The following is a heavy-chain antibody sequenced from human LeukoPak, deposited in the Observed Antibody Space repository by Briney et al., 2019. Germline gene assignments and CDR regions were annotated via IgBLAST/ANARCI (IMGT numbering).Heavy chain of an antibody. V-gene: IGHV4-59*08. CDR3: ARHPPHVVVTALRSFDI. J-gene: IGHJ3*02. CDR2: IYYSGST. CDR1: GGSISSYY. D-gene: IGHD2-21*02. Sequence: ASETLSLTCTVSGGSISSYYWSWIRQPPGKGLEWIGYIYYSGSTNYNPSLKSRVTISVDTSKNHFSLKLSSVTAADTAVYYCARHPPHVVVTALRSFDIWGQGTMVTVSS.